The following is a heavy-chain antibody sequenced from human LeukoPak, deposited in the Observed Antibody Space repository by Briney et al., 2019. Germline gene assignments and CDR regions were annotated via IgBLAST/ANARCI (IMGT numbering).Heavy chain of an antibody. CDR2: IYHSGST. J-gene: IGHJ4*02. CDR3: ARNYYYGSGSLFDY. D-gene: IGHD3-10*01. Sequence: SETLSLTCAVPGGSISSGGYSWSWIRQPPGKGLEWIGYIYHSGSTYYNPSLKSRVTISVDRSKNQFSLKLSSVTAADTAVYYCARNYYYGSGSLFDYWGQGTLVTVSS. CDR1: GGSISSGGYS. V-gene: IGHV4-30-2*01.